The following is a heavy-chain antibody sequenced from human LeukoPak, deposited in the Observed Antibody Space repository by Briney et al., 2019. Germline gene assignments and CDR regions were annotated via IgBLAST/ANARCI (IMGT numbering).Heavy chain of an antibody. CDR1: GFTFSSYD. Sequence: GGSLRLSCAASGFTFSSYDMHWFRQAPGRGLEWVSAIGLAGDTYYPDSVKGRFTISRENAKNSMHLQMNSLKDGDTAVYYCIRGGIQVSGIDAFDIWGQGTVVTVSS. D-gene: IGHD5/OR15-5a*01. V-gene: IGHV3-13*01. J-gene: IGHJ3*02. CDR3: IRGGIQVSGIDAFDI. CDR2: IGLAGDT.